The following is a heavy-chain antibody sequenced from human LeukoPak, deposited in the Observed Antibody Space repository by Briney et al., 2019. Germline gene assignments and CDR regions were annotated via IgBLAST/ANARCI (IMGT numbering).Heavy chain of an antibody. CDR1: GGSIASSNW. J-gene: IGHJ4*02. CDR3: GSPSQNDY. Sequence: SETLSLTCAVSGGSIASSNWWTWVRQPPGKGLEWIGEIYHSGSTNYNPSLKSRVTISLDKSENQFSLKLSSVTAADTAVYYCGSPSQNDYWGQGTLVTVSS. V-gene: IGHV4-4*02. CDR2: IYHSGST.